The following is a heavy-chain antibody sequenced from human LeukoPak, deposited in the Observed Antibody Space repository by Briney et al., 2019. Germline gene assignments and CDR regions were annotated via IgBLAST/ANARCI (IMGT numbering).Heavy chain of an antibody. CDR2: ISWNSGSI. J-gene: IGHJ4*02. CDR3: ARVSDISVAAYFDY. D-gene: IGHD6-19*01. V-gene: IGHV3-9*01. Sequence: AGGSLRLSCAASEFSVGSNYMTWVRQAPGKGLEWVSGISWNSGSIGYADSVKGRFTISRDNAKNSLYLQMNSLRAEDTALYYCARVSDISVAAYFDYWGQGTLVTVSS. CDR1: EFSVGSNY.